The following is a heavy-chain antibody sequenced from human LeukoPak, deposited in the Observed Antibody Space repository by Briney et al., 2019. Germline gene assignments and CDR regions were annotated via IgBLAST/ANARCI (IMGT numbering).Heavy chain of an antibody. CDR2: INHSGST. D-gene: IGHD6-19*01. J-gene: IGHJ3*02. CDR1: GGSSSGYY. CDR3: ARRPYSSGWYDWEDAFDI. Sequence: SETLSLTCAVYGGSSSGYYWSWIRQPPGKGLEWIGEINHSGSTNYNPSLKSRVTISVDTSKNQFSLKLSSVTAADTAVYYCARRPYSSGWYDWEDAFDIWGQGTMVTVSS. V-gene: IGHV4-34*01.